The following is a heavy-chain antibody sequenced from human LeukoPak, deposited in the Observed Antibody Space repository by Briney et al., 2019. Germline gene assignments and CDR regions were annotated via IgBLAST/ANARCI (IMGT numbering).Heavy chain of an antibody. Sequence: TGGSLRLSCAASGFTFSTYSMSWVRQAPGKGLEWVSGISGSGGRTYYADSVKGRFTISRDNSKNTLYLQMNSLRAEDTAVYYCVKERSSGWPFDYWGQGTLVTVSS. V-gene: IGHV3-23*01. CDR2: ISGSGGRT. D-gene: IGHD6-19*01. J-gene: IGHJ4*02. CDR3: VKERSSGWPFDY. CDR1: GFTFSTYS.